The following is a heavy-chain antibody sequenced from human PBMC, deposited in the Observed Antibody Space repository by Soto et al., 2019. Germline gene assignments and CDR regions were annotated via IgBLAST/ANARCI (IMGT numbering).Heavy chain of an antibody. V-gene: IGHV3-7*01. Sequence: EVQLVETGGGLVQPGGSLRLSCAASGFTFSTYWMTWVRRPPGKGLEWVANLDQDGSERYYVDSVRGRFTISSDNAKNQLYLQMDSLRAEDTAVYYCVCGGNFFVYWGQGTRVTVS. CDR1: GFTFSTYW. CDR3: VCGGNFFVY. J-gene: IGHJ4*02. D-gene: IGHD3-16*01. CDR2: LDQDGSER.